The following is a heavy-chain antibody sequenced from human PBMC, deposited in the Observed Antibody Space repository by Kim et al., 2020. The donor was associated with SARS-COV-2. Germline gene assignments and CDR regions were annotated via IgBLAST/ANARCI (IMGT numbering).Heavy chain of an antibody. V-gene: IGHV3-7*01. CDR1: GFTFSSYW. D-gene: IGHD2-15*01. Sequence: GGSLRLSCAASGFTFSSYWMTWVRQAPGKGLEWVADITHDGTKKYYADSVKGRFTISRDNAKNSLYLQMNSLRAEDTAVYYCATDGEQCRGGRDAFDIGG. J-gene: IGHJ3*02. CDR2: ITHDGTKK. CDR3: ATDGEQCRGGRDAFDI.